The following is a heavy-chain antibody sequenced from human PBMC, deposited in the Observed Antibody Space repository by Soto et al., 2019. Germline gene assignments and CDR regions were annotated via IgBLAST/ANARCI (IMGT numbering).Heavy chain of an antibody. D-gene: IGHD1-26*01. V-gene: IGHV1-3*01. CDR2: INAGNGNT. J-gene: IGHJ4*02. CDR1: GYPFTSYA. CDR3: ARGLGLYYFDY. Sequence: GASLKVSCKASGYPFTSYAIHWVRQAPGQRLEWMGWINAGNGNTKYSQKFQGRVTITRDTSASTAYMELSSLRSEDTAVYYCARGLGLYYFDYWGQGTLVTVSS.